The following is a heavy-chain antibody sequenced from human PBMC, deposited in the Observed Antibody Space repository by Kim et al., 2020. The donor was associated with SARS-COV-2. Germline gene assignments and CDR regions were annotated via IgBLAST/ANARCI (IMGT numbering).Heavy chain of an antibody. CDR2: MSSNGADT. J-gene: IGHJ4*02. CDR1: GFIFSTYA. CDR3: AREGRHSSGAACFLFVY. Sequence: GGSLRLSCAASGFIFSTYAMHWVRQAPGKGPEYVSAMSSNGADTYYADSVKGRFTISRDNFKNMLYLQMGSLRAEDMAVYYCAREGRHSSGAACFLFVYWGQGTLVTVSS. V-gene: IGHV3-64*02. D-gene: IGHD3-22*01.